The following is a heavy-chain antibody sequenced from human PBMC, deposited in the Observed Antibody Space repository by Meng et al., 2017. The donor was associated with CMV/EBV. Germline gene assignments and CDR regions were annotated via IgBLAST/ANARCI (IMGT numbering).Heavy chain of an antibody. CDR2: IYYSGST. CDR3: ARLDVVPAARDAFDI. CDR1: GGSISSSSYY. Sequence: SETLSLTCTVSGGSISSSSYYWGWIRQPPGKGLEWIGSIYYSGSTYYNPSLKSRVTISVDTSKNHFSLKLSSVTAADTAVYYCARLDVVPAARDAFDIWGQGTMVTVSS. V-gene: IGHV4-39*01. D-gene: IGHD2-2*01. J-gene: IGHJ3*02.